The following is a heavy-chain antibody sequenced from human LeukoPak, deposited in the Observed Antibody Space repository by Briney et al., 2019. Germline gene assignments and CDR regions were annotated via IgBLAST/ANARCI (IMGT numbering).Heavy chain of an antibody. CDR3: APLATADAFDV. D-gene: IGHD2-15*01. J-gene: IGHJ3*01. V-gene: IGHV4-59*01. CDR2: IYDSGST. CDR1: GGSISSNY. Sequence: SKTLSLTCSGSGGSISSNYWSWIRPPPGKGLEWIGYIYDSGSTNYNPSLKSRVTISVDTSKNQFSLKLSSVTAAHTAVFYCAPLATADAFDVWGQGTMVTVSS.